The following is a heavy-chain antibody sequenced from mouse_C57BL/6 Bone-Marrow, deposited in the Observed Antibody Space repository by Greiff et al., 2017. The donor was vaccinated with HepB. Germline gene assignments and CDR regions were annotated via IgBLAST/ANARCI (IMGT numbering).Heavy chain of an antibody. CDR3: ARWAYGNPFDY. CDR2: INPSSGYT. J-gene: IGHJ2*01. Sequence: VKLVESGAELARPGASVKMSCKASGYTFTSYTMHWVKQRPGQGLEWIGYINPSSGYTKYNQKFKDKATLTADKSSSTAYMQLSSLTSEDSAVYYCARWAYGNPFDYWGQGTTLTVSS. D-gene: IGHD2-1*01. V-gene: IGHV1-4*01. CDR1: GYTFTSYT.